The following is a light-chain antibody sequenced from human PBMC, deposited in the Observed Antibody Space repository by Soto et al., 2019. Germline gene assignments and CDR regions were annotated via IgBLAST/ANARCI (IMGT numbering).Light chain of an antibody. Sequence: VMTQSPGTLSVSPGERATLSCRASQSVSSDLAWYQQKPGQAPRLLIYDASNRATGIPARFSGSGSGTDFTLTISSLEPEDFAVYYCQQRSNWPRTFGGGTKVDIK. CDR2: DAS. CDR1: QSVSSD. V-gene: IGKV3-11*01. CDR3: QQRSNWPRT. J-gene: IGKJ4*01.